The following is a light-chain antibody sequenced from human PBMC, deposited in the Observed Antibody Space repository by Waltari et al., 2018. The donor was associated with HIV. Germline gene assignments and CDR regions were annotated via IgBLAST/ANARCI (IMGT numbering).Light chain of an antibody. J-gene: IGKJ4*01. CDR3: QQRSNWPLT. CDR1: QSIRNY. Sequence: ESVLTQSPATLSLSPGDRATLSCRASQSIRNYLAWYQQKPGQAPRLLIYDAFNRATGIPARFSGSGSGTDFILTISSLEPEDFVVYYCQQRSNWPLTFGGGTKVEIK. V-gene: IGKV3-11*01. CDR2: DAF.